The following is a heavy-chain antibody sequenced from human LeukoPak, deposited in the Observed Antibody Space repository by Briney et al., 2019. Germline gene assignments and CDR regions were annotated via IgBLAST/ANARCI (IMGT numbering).Heavy chain of an antibody. CDR3: GRWAPNPNDS. Sequence: ASVKVSCKASGYIFINHGISWVRQAPGQGLEWMGWISAYNGRTEYAPKFRDRVTMTTDTSTTTAYMELRSLTSDDTAVYYCGRWAPNPNDSWGQGTLVTVP. CDR2: ISAYNGRT. V-gene: IGHV1-18*01. J-gene: IGHJ5*01. CDR1: GYIFINHG.